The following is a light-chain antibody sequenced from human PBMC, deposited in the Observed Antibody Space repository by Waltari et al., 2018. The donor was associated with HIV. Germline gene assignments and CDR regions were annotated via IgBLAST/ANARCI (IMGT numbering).Light chain of an antibody. CDR1: QDSSRS. V-gene: IGKV1-12*01. CDR3: QQADSLPLT. J-gene: IGKJ4*01. CDR2: AAS. Sequence: DIQLTQSPSHVSASVGDTVTVTCRASQDSSRSLAWYQQKPGKAPDLLIFAASTLQSGVSTRFSGSGSGTSFTLTINTLRTEDFATYYCQQADSLPLTFGGGTKVEI.